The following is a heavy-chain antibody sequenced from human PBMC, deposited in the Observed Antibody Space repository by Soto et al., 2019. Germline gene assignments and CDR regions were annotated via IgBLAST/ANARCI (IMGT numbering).Heavy chain of an antibody. CDR2: INSDGSST. CDR1: GFTFSSYW. J-gene: IGHJ4*02. CDR3: ERDRWNTAAAHIEY. Sequence: PXGSLRLSCASSGFTFSSYWMHWVRQSPGKGLVWVSRINSDGSSTSYADSVKGRFTIARDNAKNTLYLQMNSLRGEDTAVYYCERDRWNTAAAHIEYWGQGTLVTVSS. V-gene: IGHV3-74*01. D-gene: IGHD6-25*01.